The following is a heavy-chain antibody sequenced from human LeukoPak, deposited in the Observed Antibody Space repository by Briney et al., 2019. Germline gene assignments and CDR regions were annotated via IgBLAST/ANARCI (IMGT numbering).Heavy chain of an antibody. J-gene: IGHJ4*02. CDR3: SRGSGWLSVY. Sequence: KTGGSLRLSCTASGFTFGDYLMSWFRQAPGKGLEWIGSISGGTTEYAASVKGRFTISRDDSTSIAYLQMNSLTTEDTAVYYCSRGSGWLSVYWGQGTLATVSS. D-gene: IGHD6-19*01. CDR2: ISGGTT. V-gene: IGHV3-49*05. CDR1: GFTFGDYL.